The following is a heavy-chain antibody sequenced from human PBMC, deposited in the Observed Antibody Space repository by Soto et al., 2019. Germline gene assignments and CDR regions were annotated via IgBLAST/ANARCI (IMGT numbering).Heavy chain of an antibody. CDR1: GGTFSSYA. Sequence: GASVKVSCKASGGTFSSYAISWVRQAPGQGLEWMGGIIPLFGTANYAQKFQGRVTITADESTSTAYMELSSLRSEDTAVYYCARVRGSVLLVFSDRYSSSSSSPSRAFDIWGQGTMVTVSS. J-gene: IGHJ3*02. CDR2: IIPLFGTA. CDR3: ARVRGSVLLVFSDRYSSSSSSPSRAFDI. V-gene: IGHV1-69*13. D-gene: IGHD6-6*01.